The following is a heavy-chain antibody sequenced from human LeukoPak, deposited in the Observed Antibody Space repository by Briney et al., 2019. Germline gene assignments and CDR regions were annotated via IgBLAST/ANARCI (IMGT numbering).Heavy chain of an antibody. D-gene: IGHD6-19*01. V-gene: IGHV3-11*01. J-gene: IGHJ5*02. CDR3: AKDLKHSSTGGDP. Sequence: GGSLRLSCAASGFTFSDYYMSWIRQAPGKGLEWVSYISSSGSTIYYADSVKGRFTISRDNSKNTLYLQMNSLRAEDTAVYYCAKDLKHSSTGGDPWGQGTLVTVSS. CDR2: ISSSGSTI. CDR1: GFTFSDYY.